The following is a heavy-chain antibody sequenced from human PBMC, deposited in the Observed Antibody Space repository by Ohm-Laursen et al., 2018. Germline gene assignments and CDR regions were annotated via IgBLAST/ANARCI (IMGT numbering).Heavy chain of an antibody. CDR2: IYYIEST. D-gene: IGHD1-26*01. V-gene: IGHV4-39*01. CDR3: ARREGRAIDY. J-gene: IGHJ4*02. Sequence: GTLSLTCTVSGGSISSSSYYWGWIRQPPGKGLEWIGSIYYIESTYYNPSLKSRVTISVDTSKNPFSLKLSSVTAADTAVYYCARREGRAIDYWGQGTLVTVSS. CDR1: GGSISSSSYY.